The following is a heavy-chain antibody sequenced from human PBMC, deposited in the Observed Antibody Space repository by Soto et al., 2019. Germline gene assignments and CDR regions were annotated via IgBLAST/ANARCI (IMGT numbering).Heavy chain of an antibody. J-gene: IGHJ6*02. Sequence: QVQLVQSGAEVKKPGASVKVSCKVSGYTLTELSMHWVRQAPGKGLEWLGGFDPEDGEKIYAQKVQGRVTMTEDTSNDTPHMEESRMRSEDTALYYCAADRPTSQQYYYSSMDIWGQGTTVTVSS. D-gene: IGHD4-4*01. CDR3: AADRPTSQQYYYSSMDI. CDR1: GYTLTELS. V-gene: IGHV1-24*01. CDR2: FDPEDGEK.